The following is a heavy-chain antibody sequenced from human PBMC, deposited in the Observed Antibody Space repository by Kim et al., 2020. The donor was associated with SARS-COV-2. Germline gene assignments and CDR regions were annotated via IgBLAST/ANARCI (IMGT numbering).Heavy chain of an antibody. CDR1: GFTFSSYA. CDR2: IYSGGSST. D-gene: IGHD2-15*01. Sequence: GGSLRLSCAASGFTFSSYAMSWVRQAPGKGLEWVSVIYSGGSSTYYADSVKGRFTISRDNSKNTLYLQMNSLRAQDTAVYYCAKDMVSGYCSGGSCYSGGMDVWGQGTTVTVSS. CDR3: AKDMVSGYCSGGSCYSGGMDV. J-gene: IGHJ6*02. V-gene: IGHV3-23*03.